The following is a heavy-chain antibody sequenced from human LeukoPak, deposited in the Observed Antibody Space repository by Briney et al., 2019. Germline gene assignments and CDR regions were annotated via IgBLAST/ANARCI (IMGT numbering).Heavy chain of an antibody. Sequence: SQTLSLTCTVSGGSISSYYWSWIRQPAGKGMEWIGRIYTSGSSNYNPSLKSRVTMSVDTSKNQFSLKLSSVTAADTAVYYCARGWKGYDFWSGYDYWGQGTLVTVSS. CDR3: ARGWKGYDFWSGYDY. D-gene: IGHD3-3*01. J-gene: IGHJ4*02. CDR2: IYTSGSS. CDR1: GGSISSYY. V-gene: IGHV4-4*07.